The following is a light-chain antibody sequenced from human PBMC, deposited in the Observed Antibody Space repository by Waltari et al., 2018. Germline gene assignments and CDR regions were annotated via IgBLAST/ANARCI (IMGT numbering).Light chain of an antibody. CDR1: TTYVGRSNY. CDR2: DVS. V-gene: IGLV2-14*03. Sequence: QSALTPPASVSGSPGHSITIPCTVTTTYVGRSNYVPWYQQHPGKAPKLMIYDVSNRPSGVSNRFSGSKSGNTASLTISGLQAEDEADYYCSSYTSSSTVLFGGGTKLTVL. J-gene: IGLJ2*01. CDR3: SSYTSSSTVL.